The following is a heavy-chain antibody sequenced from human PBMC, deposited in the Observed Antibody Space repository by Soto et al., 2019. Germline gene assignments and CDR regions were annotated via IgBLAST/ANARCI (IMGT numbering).Heavy chain of an antibody. CDR1: GFTFSSYG. Sequence: PGGSLRLSCAASGFTFSSYGMHWVRQAPGKGLEWVAVISYDGSNKYYADSVKGRFTISRDNSKNTLYLQMNSLRAEDTAVYYCAKAIGYSSGWGIEYGMDVWGQGTTVIVSS. D-gene: IGHD6-19*01. CDR3: AKAIGYSSGWGIEYGMDV. CDR2: ISYDGSNK. J-gene: IGHJ6*02. V-gene: IGHV3-30*18.